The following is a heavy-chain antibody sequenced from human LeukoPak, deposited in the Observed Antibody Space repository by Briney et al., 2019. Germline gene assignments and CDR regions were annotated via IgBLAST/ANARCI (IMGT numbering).Heavy chain of an antibody. Sequence: QPGGSLRLSCAGSGFTVSSNCMSWVRQAPGKGLEWVSVLYSSGGAYYADSVKGRFTISRDNSKNTLYLQMNNLRADDTAVYYCARGDSGGSGKTFDYWGQGTLVIVSS. D-gene: IGHD3-10*01. CDR1: GFTVSSNC. V-gene: IGHV3-53*01. CDR2: LYSSGGA. CDR3: ARGDSGGSGKTFDY. J-gene: IGHJ4*02.